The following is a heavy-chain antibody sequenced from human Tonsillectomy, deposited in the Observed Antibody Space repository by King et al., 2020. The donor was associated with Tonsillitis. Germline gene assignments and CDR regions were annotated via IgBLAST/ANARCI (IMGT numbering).Heavy chain of an antibody. CDR1: GYTFTDYY. Sequence: QLVQSGAEVKKPGASVKVSCEASGYTFTDYYMHWVRQAPGQGLEWMGWINPNSGDTNHAQKFQGRVTMTRDTSITTAYMELSRLRSDDTAVYYCARAAGWFDPWGQGTLVTVSS. CDR2: INPNSGDT. CDR3: ARAAGWFDP. J-gene: IGHJ5*02. V-gene: IGHV1-2*02.